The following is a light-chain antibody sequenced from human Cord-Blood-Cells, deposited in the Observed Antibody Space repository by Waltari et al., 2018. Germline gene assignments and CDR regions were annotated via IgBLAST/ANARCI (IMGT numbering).Light chain of an antibody. J-gene: IGLJ2*01. Sequence: QSALTQPASVSGSPGQSITISCTGTRRDVGGFNVVSWYQQHPGKAPKLMIYEVSNRPSGVSNRFSGSKSGNTASLTISGLQAEDEADYYCSSYTSSSTRVFGGGTKLTVL. CDR1: RRDVGGFNV. V-gene: IGLV2-14*01. CDR3: SSYTSSSTRV. CDR2: EVS.